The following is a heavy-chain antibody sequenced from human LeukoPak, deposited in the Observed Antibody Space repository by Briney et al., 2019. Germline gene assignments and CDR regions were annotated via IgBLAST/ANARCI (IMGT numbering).Heavy chain of an antibody. D-gene: IGHD6-19*01. V-gene: IGHV5-51*01. CDR3: ARSLRRTRLDAFDI. CDR2: IYLGDSDT. CDR1: GYILSTYW. Sequence: GESLKISCQVSGYILSTYWIGWVRQMPGKGLEWMGIIYLGDSDTRYSPSFQGQVTIPADKSINTAYVQWRSLKASDTAIYYCARSLRRTRLDAFDIWGQGTMVTVSS. J-gene: IGHJ3*02.